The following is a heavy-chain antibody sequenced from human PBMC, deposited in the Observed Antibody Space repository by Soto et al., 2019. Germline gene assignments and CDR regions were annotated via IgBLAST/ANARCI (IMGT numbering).Heavy chain of an antibody. D-gene: IGHD2-8*01. V-gene: IGHV3-23*01. CDR2: ISGSGGST. Sequence: PGGSLRLSCAASGFTFSSYAMTWVRPAPGKGLEWLSAISGSGGSTYYADSVKGRFTISRDNPKNTLYLQMNSLRAEDTAVYYCAKVPYVLAGNYYYYYGMDVWGQGTTVTVSS. CDR1: GFTFSSYA. CDR3: AKVPYVLAGNYYYYYGMDV. J-gene: IGHJ6*02.